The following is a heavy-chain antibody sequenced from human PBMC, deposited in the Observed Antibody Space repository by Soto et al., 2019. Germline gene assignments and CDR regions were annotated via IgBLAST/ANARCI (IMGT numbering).Heavy chain of an antibody. V-gene: IGHV1-2*04. CDR2: INPNSGGT. D-gene: IGHD5-12*01. Sequence: GASVKLSWKASGYTFTGYYMHWVRHALGQGLEWLGSINPNSGGTNYSQNFQGWVTMARDTSISTAYMELSRPRSDDTAVYYCAREYSGYDWYWFDPWGKGTLVTVSS. CDR1: GYTFTGYY. J-gene: IGHJ5*02. CDR3: AREYSGYDWYWFDP.